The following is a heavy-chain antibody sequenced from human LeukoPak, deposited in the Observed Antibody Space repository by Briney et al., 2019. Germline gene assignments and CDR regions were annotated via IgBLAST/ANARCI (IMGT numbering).Heavy chain of an antibody. V-gene: IGHV4-61*08. D-gene: IGHD1-26*01. CDR2: IYYSGST. CDR1: GDSITSSAYY. Sequence: SETLSLTCTVSGDSITSSAYYWSWIRQPPGKGLEWIGYIYYSGSTNYNPSLKSRVTISVDTSKNQFSLKLSSVTAADTAVYYCARESRATSTFDYWGQGTLVTVSS. J-gene: IGHJ4*02. CDR3: ARESRATSTFDY.